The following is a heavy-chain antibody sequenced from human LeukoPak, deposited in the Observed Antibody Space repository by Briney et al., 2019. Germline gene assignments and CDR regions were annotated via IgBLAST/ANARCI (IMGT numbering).Heavy chain of an antibody. J-gene: IGHJ3*02. CDR1: GYSISSGYY. V-gene: IGHV4-38-2*01. D-gene: IGHD3-22*01. Sequence: PSETLSLTCAVSGYSISSGYYWGWIRQPPGKGLEWIGSIYHSGSTYYNPSLKSRVTISVDRSKNQFSLNLSSVTAADTAVYYCARQGLYYYDSSGPDAFDIWGQGTMVTVSS. CDR2: IYHSGST. CDR3: ARQGLYYYDSSGPDAFDI.